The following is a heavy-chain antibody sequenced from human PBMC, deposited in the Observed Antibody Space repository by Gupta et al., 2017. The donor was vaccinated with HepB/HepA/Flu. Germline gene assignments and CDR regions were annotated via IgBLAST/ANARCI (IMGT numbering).Heavy chain of an antibody. J-gene: IGHJ5*02. D-gene: IGHD2-2*03. V-gene: IGHV3-7*01. Sequence: EVQLEESGGGLVQPGGSLRFSCAASGFSLSNDWMNWVRQVSGKGLEWVANISPDGSLRRYVDAVKGRFIISRDNAKNSLYLQLSSLRVEDTAVYYCVRVDISWGQGTLVTVSP. CDR3: VRVDIS. CDR1: GFSLSNDW. CDR2: ISPDGSLR.